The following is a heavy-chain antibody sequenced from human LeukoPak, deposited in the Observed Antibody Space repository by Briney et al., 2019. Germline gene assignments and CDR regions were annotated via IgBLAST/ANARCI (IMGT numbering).Heavy chain of an antibody. Sequence: SETLSLTCTVSGGSVSSGSSYWSWIRQPPGKGLEWIGYIYYSGSTNYNPSLKSRVTISVDTSKNQFSLKLSSVTAADTAVYYCARGSGIWDYWGQGTLVTVSS. J-gene: IGHJ4*02. V-gene: IGHV4-61*01. CDR1: GGSVSSGSSY. CDR2: IYYSGST. CDR3: ARGSGIWDY. D-gene: IGHD3-10*01.